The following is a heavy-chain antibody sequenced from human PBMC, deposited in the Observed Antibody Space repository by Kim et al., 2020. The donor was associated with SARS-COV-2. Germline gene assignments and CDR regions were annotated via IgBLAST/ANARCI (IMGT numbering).Heavy chain of an antibody. CDR2: IYYSGST. J-gene: IGHJ6*02. V-gene: IGHV4-59*01. CDR3: ARVDFIAAARMDV. Sequence: SETLSLTCTVSGGSISSYYWSWIRQPPGKGLEWIGYIYYSGSTNYNPSLKSRVTISVDTSKNQFSLKLSSVTAADTAVYYCARVDFIAAARMDVWGQGTTVTVSS. CDR1: GGSISSYY. D-gene: IGHD6-13*01.